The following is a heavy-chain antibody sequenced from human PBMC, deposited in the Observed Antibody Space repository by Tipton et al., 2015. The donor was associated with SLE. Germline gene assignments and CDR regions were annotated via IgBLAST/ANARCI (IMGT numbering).Heavy chain of an antibody. Sequence: SLRLSCAASGFTFDDYTMHWVRQAPGKGLEWVSLISWDGGSTYYADSVKGRFTISRDNSKNSLYLQMNSLRTEDTALYYCAKDIRRYYGMDVWGQGTTVTVSS. CDR2: ISWDGGST. CDR3: AKDIRRYYGMDV. CDR1: GFTFDDYT. V-gene: IGHV3-43*01. J-gene: IGHJ6*02.